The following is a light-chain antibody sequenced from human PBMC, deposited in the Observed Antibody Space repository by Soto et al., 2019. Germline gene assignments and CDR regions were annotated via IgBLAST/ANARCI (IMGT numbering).Light chain of an antibody. Sequence: QSALTQPASVSGSPGQSIAISCTGTSSDDGGYNYVSWYQQHPGKAPKLILCDVSNRPSGVSDRFSGSKSGNTASLPISGLQTEDEADYYCSSYTPSSIYVFGTGTKATVL. CDR1: SSDDGGYNY. V-gene: IGLV2-14*01. CDR2: DVS. J-gene: IGLJ1*01. CDR3: SSYTPSSIYV.